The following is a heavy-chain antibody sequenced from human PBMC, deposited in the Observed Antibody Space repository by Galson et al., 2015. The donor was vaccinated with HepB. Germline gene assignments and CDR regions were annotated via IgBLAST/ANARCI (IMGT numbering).Heavy chain of an antibody. Sequence: SLRLSCAASGFTFSSAWMSWVRQAPGKGLEWVGRIKSKTDGGTTDYAAPVKGRFTISRDDSKNTLYLQMNSLKTEDTAVYYCTTARGSGYYTGSYYFDYWGQGTLVTVSS. CDR1: GFTFSSAW. J-gene: IGHJ4*02. CDR2: IKSKTDGGTT. V-gene: IGHV3-15*01. D-gene: IGHD3-22*01. CDR3: TTARGSGYYTGSYYFDY.